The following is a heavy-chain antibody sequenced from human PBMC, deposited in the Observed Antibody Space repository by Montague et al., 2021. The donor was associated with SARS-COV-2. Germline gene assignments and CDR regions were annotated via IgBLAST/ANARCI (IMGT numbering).Heavy chain of an antibody. J-gene: IGHJ4*02. CDR2: LKSSNGNT. Sequence: SLRLSCTASEVTFNNFDNQWFRQAPVKGLEWVSTLKSSNGNTYYADSVRGRFTISRDSAKKTLYLQMNSLRAEDTAIYYCSMLRGGLWGQGTLVTVSS. V-gene: IGHV3-23*01. CDR1: EVTFNNFD. CDR3: SMLRGGL. D-gene: IGHD3-16*01.